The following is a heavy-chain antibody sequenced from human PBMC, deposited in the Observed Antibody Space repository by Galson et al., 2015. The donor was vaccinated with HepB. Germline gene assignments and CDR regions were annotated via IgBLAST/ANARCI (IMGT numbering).Heavy chain of an antibody. CDR1: GFIFSNYV. V-gene: IGHV3-23*01. D-gene: IGHD3-22*01. J-gene: IGHJ4*02. CDR2: ISGSGGST. CDR3: ARDRYDSSGYYPGDFDY. Sequence: SLRLSCAASGFIFSNYVMSWVRQAPGKGLEWVSTISGSGGSTYYADSVKGRFTISRDNSKNTLYLQMNSLRAEDTAVYYCARDRYDSSGYYPGDFDYWGQGTLVTVSS.